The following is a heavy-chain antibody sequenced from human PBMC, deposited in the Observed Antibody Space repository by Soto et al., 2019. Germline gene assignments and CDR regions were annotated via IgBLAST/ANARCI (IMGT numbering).Heavy chain of an antibody. CDR1: GGSISSGGYS. D-gene: IGHD6-19*01. CDR3: ARSSGWYGEFDY. V-gene: IGHV4-30-2*01. Sequence: QLQLQESGSRLVKPSQTLSLTCAVSGGSISSGGYSWSWIRQPPGKGLEWIGYIYHSGSTYYNPSLKSRVTMTVXXSKNQFSLKLSSVTAADTAVYYCARSSGWYGEFDYWGQGTLVTVSS. CDR2: IYHSGST. J-gene: IGHJ4*02.